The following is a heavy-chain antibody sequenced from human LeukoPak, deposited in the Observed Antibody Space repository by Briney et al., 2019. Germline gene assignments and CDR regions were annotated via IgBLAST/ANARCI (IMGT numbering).Heavy chain of an antibody. CDR3: TRNSGWYGVS. Sequence: GGSLRLSCAASGFTFSDYGMVWVRVRQAPGKGLEWMAFIRFDGSITYYADSVRDRFTISRDNSKNTLYLQLNSLRADDTAVYYCTRNSGWYGVSWGQGTLVTVSS. J-gene: IGHJ4*02. D-gene: IGHD6-19*01. CDR2: IRFDGSIT. V-gene: IGHV3-30*02. CDR1: GFTFSDYG.